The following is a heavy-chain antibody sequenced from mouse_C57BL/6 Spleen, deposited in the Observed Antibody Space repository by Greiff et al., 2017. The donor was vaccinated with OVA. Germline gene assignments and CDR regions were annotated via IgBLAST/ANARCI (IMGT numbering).Heavy chain of an antibody. CDR1: GYAFSSSW. V-gene: IGHV1-82*01. CDR3: ARGSFDV. CDR2: IYPGDGDT. Sequence: VQLQESGPELVKPGASVKISCKASGYAFSSSWMNWVKQRPGKGLEWIGRIYPGDGDTNYNGKFKGKATLTADKSSSTAYMQLSSLTSEDSAVYFCARGSFDVWGTGTTVTVSS. J-gene: IGHJ1*03.